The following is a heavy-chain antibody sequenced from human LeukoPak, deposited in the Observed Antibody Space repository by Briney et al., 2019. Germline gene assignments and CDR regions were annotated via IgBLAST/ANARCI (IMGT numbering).Heavy chain of an antibody. Sequence: GGSLRLSCAAAGFTFSSFIMNWVRQAPGKGLEWISSISSSSDTIYYADSVKGRFTISRDNAKNSLYLQMNSLRAEDTAVYYCARDLMGIAYRGAFYYWGQGTLVTVSS. CDR1: GFTFSSFI. CDR2: ISSSSDTI. D-gene: IGHD6-13*01. J-gene: IGHJ4*02. V-gene: IGHV3-48*01. CDR3: ARDLMGIAYRGAFYY.